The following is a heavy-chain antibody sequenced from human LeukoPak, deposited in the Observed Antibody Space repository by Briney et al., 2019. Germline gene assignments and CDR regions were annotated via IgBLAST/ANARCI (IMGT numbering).Heavy chain of an antibody. CDR3: AVNYYGSSGYYRGPYY. V-gene: IGHV3-30*04. CDR1: GFTFSSYA. CDR2: ISYDGSNK. J-gene: IGHJ4*02. D-gene: IGHD3-22*01. Sequence: GGSLRLSCAASGFTFSSYAMHWVRQAPGKGLEWVAVISYDGSNKYYADSVKGRFTISRDNSKNTLYLQMNSLRAEDTAVYYCAVNYYGSSGYYRGPYYWGQGTLVTVSS.